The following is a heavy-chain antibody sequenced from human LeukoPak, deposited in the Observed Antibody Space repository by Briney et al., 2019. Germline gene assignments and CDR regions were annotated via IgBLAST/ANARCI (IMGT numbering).Heavy chain of an antibody. V-gene: IGHV1-8*01. CDR3: ARVREVTHYYFDY. CDR2: MSPNSGNT. J-gene: IGHJ4*02. D-gene: IGHD4-11*01. Sequence: ASVKVSCKASGYTFTSYDINWVRQATGQGLEWMGWMSPNSGNTGYAQKFQGRVTITADESTSTAYMELSSLRSEDTAVYYCARVREVTHYYFDYWGQGTLVTVSS. CDR1: GYTFTSYD.